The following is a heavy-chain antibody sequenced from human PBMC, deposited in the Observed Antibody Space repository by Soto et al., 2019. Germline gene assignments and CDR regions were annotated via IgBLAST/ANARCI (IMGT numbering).Heavy chain of an antibody. V-gene: IGHV4-34*01. CDR1: GGSFSGYY. Sequence: SETLSLTCAVYGGSFSGYYWSWIRQPPGKGLEWIGEINHSGSTNYNPSLKSRVTISVDTSKNQFSLKLSSVTAADTAVYYCARDKGLHDFDYWGQGTLVTVSS. J-gene: IGHJ4*02. CDR3: ARDKGLHDFDY. CDR2: INHSGST. D-gene: IGHD5-12*01.